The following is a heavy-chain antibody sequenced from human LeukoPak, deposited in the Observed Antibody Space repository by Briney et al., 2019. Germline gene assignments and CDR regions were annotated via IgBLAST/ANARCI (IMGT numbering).Heavy chain of an antibody. V-gene: IGHV1-46*01. J-gene: IGHJ6*03. D-gene: IGHD3-22*01. CDR1: GYTFTSYY. CDR3: ARDSQYYYDSSGYYRPNYYYYYMDV. Sequence: ASVKVSCKPSGYTFTSYYMHWVRQAPGQGLEWMGIINPSGGSTSYAQKFQGRVTMTRDTSTSTVYMELSSLRSEDTAVYYCARDSQYYYDSSGYYRPNYYYYYMDVWGKGTTVTVSS. CDR2: INPSGGST.